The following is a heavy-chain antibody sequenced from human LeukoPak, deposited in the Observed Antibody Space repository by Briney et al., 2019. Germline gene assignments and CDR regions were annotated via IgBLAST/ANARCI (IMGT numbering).Heavy chain of an antibody. CDR1: GFTFDDYG. CDR3: ARSFGLLGGSYYYYYMDV. Sequence: GGSLRLSCAASGFTFDDYGMSWVRQAPGKGLEWVSGINWNGGSTGYADSVKGRFTISRDNAKSSLYLQMNSLRAEDTALYYCARSFGLLGGSYYYYYMDVWGKGTTVTVSS. CDR2: INWNGGST. V-gene: IGHV3-20*04. J-gene: IGHJ6*03. D-gene: IGHD7-27*01.